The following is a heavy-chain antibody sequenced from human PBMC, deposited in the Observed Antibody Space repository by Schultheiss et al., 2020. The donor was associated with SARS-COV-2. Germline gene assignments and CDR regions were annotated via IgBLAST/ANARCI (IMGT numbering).Heavy chain of an antibody. CDR1: GFTFSSYG. J-gene: IGHJ5*02. CDR3: ARENYGDESNWFDP. Sequence: GESLKISCAASGFTFSSYGMHWVRQAPGKGLEWVAVIWYDGSNKYYADSVKGRFTISRNNSKNTLYLQMNSLRAEDTAVYYCARENYGDESNWFDPWGQGTLVTVSS. V-gene: IGHV3-33*01. CDR2: IWYDGSNK. D-gene: IGHD4-17*01.